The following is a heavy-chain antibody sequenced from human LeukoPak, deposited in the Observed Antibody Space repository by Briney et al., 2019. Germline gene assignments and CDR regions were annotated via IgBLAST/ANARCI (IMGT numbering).Heavy chain of an antibody. J-gene: IGHJ4*02. V-gene: IGHV3-30-3*01. CDR2: ISYDGSNK. Sequence: PGGSLRLSCAASGFTFSSYAMHWVRQAPGKGLEWVAVISYDGSNKYYADSVKGRFTISRDNSKNTLYLQMNSLRAEDTAVYYCARDYDILTGYPRGFDCWGQGTLVTVSS. D-gene: IGHD3-9*01. CDR1: GFTFSSYA. CDR3: ARDYDILTGYPRGFDC.